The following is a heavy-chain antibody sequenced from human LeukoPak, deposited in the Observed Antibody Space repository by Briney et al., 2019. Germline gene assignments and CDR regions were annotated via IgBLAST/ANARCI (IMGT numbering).Heavy chain of an antibody. D-gene: IGHD6-13*01. CDR1: GDTFTNYW. J-gene: IGHJ4*02. V-gene: IGHV5-51*01. CDR3: ARGGLFSSSWFAYFDY. CDR2: IYPGDSDT. Sequence: GESLKISCKASGDTFTNYWIAWMRQMPGKGLEWMGIIYPGDSDTRYSPSVEGQVTISVDKSISTAFLQWSSLKASDTAMYYCARGGLFSSSWFAYFDYWGQGTLVTVSS.